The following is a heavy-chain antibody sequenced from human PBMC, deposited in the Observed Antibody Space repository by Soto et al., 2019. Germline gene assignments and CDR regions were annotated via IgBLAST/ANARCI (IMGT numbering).Heavy chain of an antibody. D-gene: IGHD3-10*01. CDR1: GFTFSNYA. Sequence: GGSLRLSCAASGFTFSNYAMHWVRQAPGKGLEWVAVISYDGRNKYYADSVKGRFTISRDNSKNTLYLQVNSLRADDTAVYYCARNGSGNYYHFDYWGQGTMVTVSS. CDR2: ISYDGRNK. V-gene: IGHV3-30*04. CDR3: ARNGSGNYYHFDY. J-gene: IGHJ4*02.